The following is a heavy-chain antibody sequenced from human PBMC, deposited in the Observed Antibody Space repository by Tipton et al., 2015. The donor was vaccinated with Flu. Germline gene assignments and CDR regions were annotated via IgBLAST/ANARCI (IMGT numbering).Heavy chain of an antibody. D-gene: IGHD3-22*01. J-gene: IGHJ4*02. CDR2: ISDSGSS. V-gene: IGHV4-34*01. CDR3: ARVSPRRVTAIVVVMLPEGYFDY. CDR1: GGSFSGYS. Sequence: TLSLTCAVYGGSFSGYSWSWIRQPPGKGLEWIGEISDSGSSNYNPSLKSRVTVSGDTSKSQFSLNLTSVTAADTAVYYCARVSPRRVTAIVVVMLPEGYFDYWGQGTLVIVSS.